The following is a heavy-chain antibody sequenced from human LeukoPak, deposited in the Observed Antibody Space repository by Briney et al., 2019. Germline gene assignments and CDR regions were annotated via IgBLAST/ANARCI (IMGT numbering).Heavy chain of an antibody. CDR2: ISAYNGNT. D-gene: IGHD3-22*01. Sequence: ASVKVSCKASGYTFTSYGISWVRQAPGQGLEWMGWISAYNGNTNYAQKLQGRVTMTTDTSTSTAYMELRSLRSDDTAVYHCARDPGYYDSRADFDYWGQGTLVTVSS. V-gene: IGHV1-18*01. J-gene: IGHJ4*02. CDR1: GYTFTSYG. CDR3: ARDPGYYDSRADFDY.